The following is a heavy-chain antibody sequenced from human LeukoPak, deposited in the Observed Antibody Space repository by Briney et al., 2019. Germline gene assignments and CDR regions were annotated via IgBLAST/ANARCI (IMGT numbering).Heavy chain of an antibody. Sequence: AETLSLTCTVSGGSISSYYWSWIRQPPGKGLEWIGYIYYSGSTNYNPSLKSRVTISVDTSKNQFSLKLSSVTAADTAVYYCARGYTAWGQGTLVTVSS. CDR1: GGSISSYY. J-gene: IGHJ5*02. CDR3: ARGYTA. D-gene: IGHD2-2*02. V-gene: IGHV4-59*01. CDR2: IYYSGST.